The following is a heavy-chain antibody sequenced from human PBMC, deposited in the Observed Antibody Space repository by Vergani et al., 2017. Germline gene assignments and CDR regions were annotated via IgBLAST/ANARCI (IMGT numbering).Heavy chain of an antibody. J-gene: IGHJ4*02. Sequence: QVQLVESGGGVVQPGRSLRLSCAASGFTFSSYAMHWVRQAPGKGLEWVAVISYDGSNKYYADSVKGRFTISRDNSKNTLYLQMNSLRAEDTAVYYCARDRYYYGSGSTNFDYWGQGTLVTVSS. CDR2: ISYDGSNK. CDR3: ARDRYYYGSGSTNFDY. D-gene: IGHD3-10*01. V-gene: IGHV3-30*01. CDR1: GFTFSSYA.